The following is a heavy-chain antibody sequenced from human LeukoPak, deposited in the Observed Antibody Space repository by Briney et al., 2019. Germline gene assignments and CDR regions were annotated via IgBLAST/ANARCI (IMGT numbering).Heavy chain of an antibody. Sequence: GGSLRLSCAASGFTFSSYWMSWVRQAPGKGLEWVANIKQDGSEKYYVDSVKGRFTISRDNAKNSLYLQMNSLRAEDTAVYHCAREGNYGGNWFDPWGQGTLVTVSS. CDR3: AREGNYGGNWFDP. CDR2: IKQDGSEK. J-gene: IGHJ5*02. V-gene: IGHV3-7*01. D-gene: IGHD4-11*01. CDR1: GFTFSSYW.